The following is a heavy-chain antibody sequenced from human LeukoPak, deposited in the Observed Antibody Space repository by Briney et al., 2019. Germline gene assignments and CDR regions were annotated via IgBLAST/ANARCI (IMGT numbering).Heavy chain of an antibody. CDR1: GFTFSDYY. V-gene: IGHV3-11*01. D-gene: IGHD4-17*01. Sequence: GGSLRLSCAASGFTFSDYYMSWIRQAPGKGLEWVSYISSSGSTIYYADSVKGRFTISRDNAKNSLYLQMNSLRAEDTAVYYCTSRATVTTIDYWGQGTLVTVSS. CDR2: ISSSGSTI. CDR3: TSRATVTTIDY. J-gene: IGHJ4*02.